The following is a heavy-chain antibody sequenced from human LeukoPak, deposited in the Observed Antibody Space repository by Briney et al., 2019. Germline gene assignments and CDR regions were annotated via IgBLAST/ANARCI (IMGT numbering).Heavy chain of an antibody. V-gene: IGHV3-21*01. J-gene: IGHJ4*02. CDR2: ISTGSSNM. CDR1: GFTFSSYR. D-gene: IGHD1-1*01. CDR3: ARTLDYYFDY. Sequence: PGGSLRLSCAASGFTFSSYRMNWVRQAPGKELEWVSSISTGSSNMYYADSVKGRFTISRDNAKNSLYLQMNSLRAEDTAVYYCARTLDYYFDYWGQGTLVTVSS.